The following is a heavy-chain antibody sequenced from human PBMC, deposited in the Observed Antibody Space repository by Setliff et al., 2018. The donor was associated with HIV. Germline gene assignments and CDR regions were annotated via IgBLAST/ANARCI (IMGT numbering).Heavy chain of an antibody. CDR3: ARKFRPGHGVDV. CDR2: IERDGSET. CDR1: RFTFNDYW. D-gene: IGHD3-10*01. V-gene: IGHV3-7*01. Sequence: PGGSLRLSCVASRFTFNDYWMSWVRQAPGKGLEWVANIERDGSETNYVDSVKGRFTIFRDNAKSSMYLQMNSLRAEDTAIYYCARKFRPGHGVDVWGQGTTVTVSS. J-gene: IGHJ6*02.